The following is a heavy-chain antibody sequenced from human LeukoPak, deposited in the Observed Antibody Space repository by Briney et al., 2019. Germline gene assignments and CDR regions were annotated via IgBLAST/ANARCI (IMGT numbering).Heavy chain of an antibody. D-gene: IGHD6-13*01. CDR2: INPSGGST. Sequence: ASVKVSCKASGYTFTSYYMHWVRQARGQGLEWMGIINPSGGSTSYAQKFQGRVTMTRDTSTSTVYMELSSLRSEDTAVYYCASFGIAAAASFDYWGQGTLVTVSS. CDR3: ASFGIAAAASFDY. CDR1: GYTFTSYY. V-gene: IGHV1-46*01. J-gene: IGHJ4*02.